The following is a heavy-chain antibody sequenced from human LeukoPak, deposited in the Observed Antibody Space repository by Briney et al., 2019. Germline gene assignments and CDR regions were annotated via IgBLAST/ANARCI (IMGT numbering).Heavy chain of an antibody. J-gene: IGHJ3*02. D-gene: IGHD1-1*01. Sequence: SETLSLTCTVSGGSISSSSYYWGWIRQPPGKGLEWIGSIYYSGSTYYNPSLKSRVTISVDTSKNQFSLKLSSVTAADTAVYYCARLKGYRFAFDIWGQGTMVTVSS. CDR1: GGSISSSSYY. CDR2: IYYSGST. V-gene: IGHV4-39*07. CDR3: ARLKGYRFAFDI.